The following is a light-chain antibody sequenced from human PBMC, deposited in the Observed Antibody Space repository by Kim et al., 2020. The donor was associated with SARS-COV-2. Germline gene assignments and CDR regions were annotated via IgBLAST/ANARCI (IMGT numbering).Light chain of an antibody. Sequence: GSPRKTASTTCSGDKLGDKYACWYQQKPGQSPVLGIYQDSKRPSGIPERFSGSNSGNTATLTISGTQAMDEADYYCQAWDSSTAVFGGGTQLIVL. CDR3: QAWDSSTAV. CDR1: KLGDKY. V-gene: IGLV3-1*01. J-gene: IGLJ3*02. CDR2: QDS.